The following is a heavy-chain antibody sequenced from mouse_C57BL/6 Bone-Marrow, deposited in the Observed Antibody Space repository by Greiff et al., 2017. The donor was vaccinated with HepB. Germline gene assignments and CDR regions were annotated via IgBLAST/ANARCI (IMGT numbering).Heavy chain of an antibody. V-gene: IGHV5-15*01. J-gene: IGHJ3*01. D-gene: IGHD1-1*01. Sequence: EVMLVESGGGLVQPGGSLKLSCAASGFTFSDYGMAWVRQAPRKGPEWVAFISNLAYSIYYADTVTGRFTISRENAKNTLYLEMSSLRSEDTAMYYCARHRDYGSSFWFAYWGQGTLVTVSA. CDR3: ARHRDYGSSFWFAY. CDR2: ISNLAYSI. CDR1: GFTFSDYG.